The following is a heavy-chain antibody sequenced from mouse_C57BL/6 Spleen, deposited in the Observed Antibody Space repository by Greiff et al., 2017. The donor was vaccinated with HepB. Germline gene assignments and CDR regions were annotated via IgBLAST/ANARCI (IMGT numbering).Heavy chain of an antibody. CDR3: AREITTVVERDYYAMDY. D-gene: IGHD1-1*01. Sequence: QVQLQQPGAELVKPGASVKMSCKASGYTFTSYWITWVKQRPGHGLEWIGDIYPGSGSTNYNEKFKSKATLTVDTSSSTAYMQLSSLTSEDSAVYYCAREITTVVERDYYAMDYWGQGTSVTVSS. V-gene: IGHV1-55*01. CDR2: IYPGSGST. J-gene: IGHJ4*01. CDR1: GYTFTSYW.